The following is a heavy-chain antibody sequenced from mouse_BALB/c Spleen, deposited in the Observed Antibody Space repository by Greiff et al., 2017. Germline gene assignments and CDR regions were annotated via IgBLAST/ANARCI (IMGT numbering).Heavy chain of an antibody. V-gene: IGHV2-9*02. CDR1: GFSLTSYG. Sequence: VQLVESGPGLVAPSQSLSITCTVSGFSLTSYGVHWVRQPPGKGLEWLGVIWAGGSTNYNSALMSRLSISKDNSKSQVFLKMNSLQTDDTAMYYCATYGNHAMDYWGQGTSVTVSS. CDR2: IWAGGST. J-gene: IGHJ4*01. CDR3: ATYGNHAMDY. D-gene: IGHD2-1*01.